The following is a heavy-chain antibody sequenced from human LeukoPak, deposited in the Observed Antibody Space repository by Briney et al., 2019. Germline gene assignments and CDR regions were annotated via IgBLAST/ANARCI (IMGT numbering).Heavy chain of an antibody. D-gene: IGHD1-1*01. CDR3: ATRPGMGINYFDL. CDR1: GFTVSGSY. Sequence: GGSLRLSCAASGFTVSGSYMSWVRHVPGRGLECVSDIYRDGSIYYADSVKGRFTISRDNTRNTVYLQMNNLSGEDTAVYYCATRPGMGINYFDLWGRGTLVTVSS. J-gene: IGHJ2*01. CDR2: IYRDGSI. V-gene: IGHV3-53*01.